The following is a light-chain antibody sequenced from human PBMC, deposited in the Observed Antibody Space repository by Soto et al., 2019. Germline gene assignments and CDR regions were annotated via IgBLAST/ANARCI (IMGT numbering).Light chain of an antibody. CDR2: GAS. CDR3: QQYNNWLWT. V-gene: IGKV3-15*01. CDR1: QSVSSN. Sequence: EVVMTQSPATLSVSPGEGVTLSCRASQSVSSNLAWYQQKPGQAPRLLIYGASTRATGIPARFSGSGSGTEFTLTISSLQSEDFAVYYCQQYNNWLWTFGQGTKVDIK. J-gene: IGKJ1*01.